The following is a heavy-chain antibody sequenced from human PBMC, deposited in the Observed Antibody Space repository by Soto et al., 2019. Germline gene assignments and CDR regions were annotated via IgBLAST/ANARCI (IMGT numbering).Heavy chain of an antibody. CDR3: ARSVPAAMDYYYYYGMDV. D-gene: IGHD2-2*01. V-gene: IGHV4-39*01. Sequence: SETLSLTCTVSGGSISSSSYYWGWIRQPPGKGLEWIGSIYYSGSTYYNPSLKSRVTISVDTSKNQFSLKLSSVTAADTAVYYCARSVPAAMDYYYYYGMDVWGQGTTVTVS. CDR2: IYYSGST. J-gene: IGHJ6*02. CDR1: GGSISSSSYY.